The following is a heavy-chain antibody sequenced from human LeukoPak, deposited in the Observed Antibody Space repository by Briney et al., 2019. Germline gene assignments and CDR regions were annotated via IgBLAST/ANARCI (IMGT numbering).Heavy chain of an antibody. V-gene: IGHV3-21*01. J-gene: IGHJ6*02. CDR1: GFTFSSYS. CDR3: ARDLDYDFWSGTYNYYYGMDV. D-gene: IGHD3-3*01. CDR2: ISSSSSYI. Sequence: GGSLRLSCAASGFTFSSYSMNWVRQAPGEGLEWVSSISSSSSYIYYADSVKGRFTISRDNAKNSLYLQMNSLRAEDTAVYYCARDLDYDFWSGTYNYYYGMDVWGQGTTVTVSS.